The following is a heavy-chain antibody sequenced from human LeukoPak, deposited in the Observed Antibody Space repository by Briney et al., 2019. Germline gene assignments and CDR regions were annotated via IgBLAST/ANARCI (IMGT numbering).Heavy chain of an antibody. J-gene: IGHJ4*02. V-gene: IGHV4-31*03. D-gene: IGHD4-17*01. CDR2: IYYSGST. CDR3: ARSGDYGTGTFDY. Sequence: PSQTLSLTCTVSGGSISSGGYYWSWLRQHPGKGLEWIGYIYYSGSTYYNPSLKSRVTISVDTSKNQFSLKLSSVTAADTAVYYCARSGDYGTGTFDYWGQGTLVTVSS. CDR1: GGSISSGGYY.